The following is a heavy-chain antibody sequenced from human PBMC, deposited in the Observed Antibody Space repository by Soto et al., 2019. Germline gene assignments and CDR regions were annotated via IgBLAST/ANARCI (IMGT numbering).Heavy chain of an antibody. V-gene: IGHV3-43*01. Sequence: EVQLVESGGVVVQPGGSLRLSCAASGFTFDDYTMHWVRQAPGKGLEWVSLISWDGGSTYYADSVKGRFTISRDNSKNSLYLQINSLRTEDTALYYCAKAIYGRRFGAAARPGSVGYYYYGMDVWGQGTTVTVSS. CDR1: GFTFDDYT. D-gene: IGHD6-6*01. CDR2: ISWDGGST. J-gene: IGHJ6*02. CDR3: AKAIYGRRFGAAARPGSVGYYYYGMDV.